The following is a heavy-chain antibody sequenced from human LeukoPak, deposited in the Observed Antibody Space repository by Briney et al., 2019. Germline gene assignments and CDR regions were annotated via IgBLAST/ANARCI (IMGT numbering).Heavy chain of an antibody. D-gene: IGHD1-26*01. CDR2: ISYYGSNK. Sequence: GGSLRLSCAASGFTFSSYAMYWVRQAPGKGLEGVAVISYYGSNKYYADSVKGRFTISRDNAKNSLYLQMNSLRAEDTAVYYCARDAEAGVVGATGFDYWGQGTLVTVSS. CDR3: ARDAEAGVVGATGFDY. J-gene: IGHJ4*02. CDR1: GFTFSSYA. V-gene: IGHV3-30*04.